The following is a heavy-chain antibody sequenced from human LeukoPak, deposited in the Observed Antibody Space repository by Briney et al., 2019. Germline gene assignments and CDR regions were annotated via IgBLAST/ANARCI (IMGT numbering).Heavy chain of an antibody. V-gene: IGHV4-59*12. CDR3: ARGHARYFDWLLFGGWFDP. Sequence: SETLSLTCTVSGGSISSYYWSWIRQPPGKGLEWIGYIYYSGSTNYNPSLKSRVTISIDTSKNQFSLNLSSVTAADTAVYYCARGHARYFDWLLFGGWFDPWGQGTLVTVSS. J-gene: IGHJ5*02. CDR2: IYYSGST. CDR1: GGSISSYY. D-gene: IGHD3-9*01.